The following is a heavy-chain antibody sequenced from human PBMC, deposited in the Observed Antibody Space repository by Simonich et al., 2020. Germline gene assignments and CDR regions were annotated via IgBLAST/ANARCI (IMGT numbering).Heavy chain of an antibody. J-gene: IGHJ4*02. CDR1: GYTFTGYY. Sequence: QVQLVQSGAEVKKPGASVKVSCKASGYTFTGYYMHGVRQAPGQGLEWMGRINPNSGDTNYEQKVQGRVTMTRDTSISTAYMELSRLRSDDTAVYYCARAPPGGIAARTTYFDYWGQGTLVTVSS. D-gene: IGHD6-6*01. V-gene: IGHV1-2*06. CDR3: ARAPPGGIAARTTYFDY. CDR2: INPNSGDT.